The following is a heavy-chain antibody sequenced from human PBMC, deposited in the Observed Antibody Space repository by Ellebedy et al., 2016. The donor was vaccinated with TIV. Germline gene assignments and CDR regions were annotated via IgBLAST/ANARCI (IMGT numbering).Heavy chain of an antibody. J-gene: IGHJ1*01. CDR2: ISAYNGNT. Sequence: ASVKVSXKASGYTFTSYGISWVRQAPGQGLEWMGWISAYNGNTNYAQKLQGRVTMTTDTSTSTAYMELRSLRSDDTAVYYCARNGPPHCSGGSCYSGTYFQHWGQGTLVTVSS. D-gene: IGHD2-15*01. CDR3: ARNGPPHCSGGSCYSGTYFQH. CDR1: GYTFTSYG. V-gene: IGHV1-18*01.